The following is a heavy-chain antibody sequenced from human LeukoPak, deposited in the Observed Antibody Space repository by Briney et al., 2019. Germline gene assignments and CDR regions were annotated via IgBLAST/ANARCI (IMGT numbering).Heavy chain of an antibody. Sequence: GGALRLSCAASGFILSNHWMTWVSQAPGKGPEWAANVNKDGSEKYYVDSVKGRFTISRDTAKNSLYLQMNNLRAEDTALYYCARNNDMDVWGQGTTVIVSS. D-gene: IGHD1/OR15-1a*01. J-gene: IGHJ6*02. V-gene: IGHV3-7*03. CDR1: GFILSNHW. CDR3: ARNNDMDV. CDR2: VNKDGSEK.